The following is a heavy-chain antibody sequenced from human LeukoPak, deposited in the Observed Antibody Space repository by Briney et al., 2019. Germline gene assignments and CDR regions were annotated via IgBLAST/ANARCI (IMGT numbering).Heavy chain of an antibody. V-gene: IGHV3-21*01. J-gene: IGHJ4*02. CDR1: GFTFSSYS. CDR3: ARDRTMVRGVIGIDY. Sequence: GGSLRLSCAASGFTFSSYSMNWVRQAPGKGLEWVSSISSSSSYIYSADSVKGRFTISRDNAKNSLYLQMNSLRAEDTAVYYCARDRTMVRGVIGIDYWGQGTLVTVSS. CDR2: ISSSSSYI. D-gene: IGHD3-10*01.